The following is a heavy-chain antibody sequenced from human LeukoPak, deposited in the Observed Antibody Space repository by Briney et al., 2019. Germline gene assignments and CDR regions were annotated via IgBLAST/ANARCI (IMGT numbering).Heavy chain of an antibody. D-gene: IGHD4/OR15-4a*01. V-gene: IGHV1-18*04. J-gene: IGHJ6*04. Sequence: ASVKVSCRASGYTFTSYGISWVRQAPGQGLEWMGWISAYNGNTNYAQKLQGRVTMTPDTPTSTACMEPRSLRSDDTAVYYCLWHLSHYGMYVWGKGNTVTVSS. CDR2: ISAYNGNT. CDR1: GYTFTSYG. CDR3: LWHLSHYGMYV.